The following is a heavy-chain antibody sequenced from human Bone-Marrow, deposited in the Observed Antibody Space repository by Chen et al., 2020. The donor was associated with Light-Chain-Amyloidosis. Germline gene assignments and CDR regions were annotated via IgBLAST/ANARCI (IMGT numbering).Heavy chain of an antibody. CDR2: MSATGRTI. D-gene: IGHD1-26*01. V-gene: IGHV3-48*03. Sequence: EEQVVESGGGSVQPGGSLRLVCATSGFSSGSYAMNCVRQVPGKGLEWGSYMSATGRTIYYRDSVEGRFTIARDKAKSGGCMQRSSLRVEETALCFCARGVGRGTWNGSACYHSYGRDVWGQGTTVTVSS. J-gene: IGHJ6*01. CDR3: ARGVGRGTWNGSACYHSYGRDV. CDR1: GFSSGSYA.